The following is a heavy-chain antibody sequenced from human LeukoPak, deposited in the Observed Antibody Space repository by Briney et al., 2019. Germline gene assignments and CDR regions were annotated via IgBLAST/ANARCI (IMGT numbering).Heavy chain of an antibody. V-gene: IGHV3-53*01. J-gene: IGHJ3*02. D-gene: IGHD3-10*01. Sequence: YYAASVRGRFTISRDNSKNTLYLQMNSLRAEDTAVYYCARERGNLPYYYGSGSRGAFDIWGQGTMVTVSS. CDR3: ARERGNLPYYYGSGSRGAFDI.